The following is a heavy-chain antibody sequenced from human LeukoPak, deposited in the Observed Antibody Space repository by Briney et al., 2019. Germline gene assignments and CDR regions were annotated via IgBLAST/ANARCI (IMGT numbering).Heavy chain of an antibody. CDR2: IDWDDDK. CDR1: GFSLSTSGMC. V-gene: IGHV2-70*11. CDR3: VRSRIAGRQFDY. D-gene: IGHD6-6*01. J-gene: IGHJ4*02. Sequence: SGPALVQPTQTLTLTCTFSGFSLSTSGMCVNWIRQPPERALEWLARIDWDDDKYYSTSLKTRLSISKDTSKNQVVLTMTNMDPVDTATYYCVRSRIAGRQFDYWGQGTLVTVSS.